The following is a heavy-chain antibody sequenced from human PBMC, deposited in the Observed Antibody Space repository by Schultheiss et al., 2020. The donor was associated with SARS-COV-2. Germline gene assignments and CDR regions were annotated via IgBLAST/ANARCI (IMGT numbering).Heavy chain of an antibody. J-gene: IGHJ5*02. Sequence: SQTLSLTCTVSGGSISSSSYYWGWIRQPPGKGLEWIGSIYYSGSTYYNPSLKSRVTISVDTSKNQFSLKLSSVTAADTAVYYCARSYRNWFDPWGQGTLVTVSS. CDR3: ARSYRNWFDP. V-gene: IGHV4-39*01. D-gene: IGHD3-16*02. CDR1: GGSISSSSYY. CDR2: IYYSGST.